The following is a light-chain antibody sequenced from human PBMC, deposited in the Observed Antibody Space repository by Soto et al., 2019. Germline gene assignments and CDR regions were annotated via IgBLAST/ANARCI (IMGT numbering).Light chain of an antibody. CDR3: QQSYSNLLLT. J-gene: IGKJ4*01. V-gene: IGKV1-39*01. CDR1: QTIGIY. Sequence: DIQMTQSPSSLSASVGDRLTITCRASQTIGIYLNWYQHKPGRAPQLLIYAASSLQSWFPSRFSGSVSATDFSLTISSLQPEDFATYYCQQSYSNLLLTFGGGTAVEIK. CDR2: AAS.